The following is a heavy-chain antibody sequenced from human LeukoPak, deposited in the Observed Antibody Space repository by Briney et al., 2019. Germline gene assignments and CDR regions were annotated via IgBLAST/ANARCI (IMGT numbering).Heavy chain of an antibody. CDR2: INPNSGGT. CDR3: AREQGDYGDPGHGMDV. D-gene: IGHD4-17*01. CDR1: GYTFTGYY. J-gene: IGHJ6*02. V-gene: IGHV1-2*06. Sequence: ASVKVSCKASGYTFTGYYMHWVRQAPGQGLEWMGRINPNSGGTNYAQKLQGRVTMTTDTSTSTAYMELRSLRSDDTAVYYCAREQGDYGDPGHGMDVWGQGTTVTVSS.